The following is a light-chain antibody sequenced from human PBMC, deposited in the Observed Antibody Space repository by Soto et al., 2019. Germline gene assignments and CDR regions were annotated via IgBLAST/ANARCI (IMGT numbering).Light chain of an antibody. Sequence: DIQMTQSPSTLSASVGDRVTITCRASQSISSWLAWYQQKPGKAPKLLIYKASSLESGVPSRFSGSGSGTEFTLTISTLQPDDFATYYCKQYNSYSQTVGQGTKVEIK. CDR3: KQYNSYSQT. J-gene: IGKJ1*01. CDR1: QSISSW. CDR2: KAS. V-gene: IGKV1-5*03.